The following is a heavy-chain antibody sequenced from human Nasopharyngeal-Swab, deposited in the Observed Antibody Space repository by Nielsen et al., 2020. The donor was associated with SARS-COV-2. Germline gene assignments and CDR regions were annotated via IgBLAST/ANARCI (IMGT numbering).Heavy chain of an antibody. D-gene: IGHD3-9*01. V-gene: IGHV1-8*02. CDR3: ARWVRYFDWLFQSDYYYYGMDV. Sequence: ASVKVSCKASGGTFSNYAINWLRHVPGQGLEWMRGIIPLFTSPHTAQKFQGRVTMTRNTSISTAYMELSSLRSEDTAVYYCARWVRYFDWLFQSDYYYYGMDVWGQGTTVTVSS. CDR2: IIPLFTSP. J-gene: IGHJ6*02. CDR1: GGTFSNYA.